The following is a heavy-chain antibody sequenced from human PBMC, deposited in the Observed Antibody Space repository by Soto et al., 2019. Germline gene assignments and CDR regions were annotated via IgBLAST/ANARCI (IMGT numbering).Heavy chain of an antibody. CDR1: GYTFTSYG. CDR2: ISTFNSHT. D-gene: IGHD2-2*02. CDR3: XXXXXXXPIPDFDY. J-gene: IGHJ4*02. Sequence: QVQLLQSGAEVKKPGASVKVSCKASGYTFTSYGISWVRQAPGQGLEWMGWISTFNSHTDYAQKVQGRVAMTTDRXXXXXXXXXXXXXXXXXXXXXXXXXXXXXPIPDFDYWGQGTLVTVSS. V-gene: IGHV1-18*01.